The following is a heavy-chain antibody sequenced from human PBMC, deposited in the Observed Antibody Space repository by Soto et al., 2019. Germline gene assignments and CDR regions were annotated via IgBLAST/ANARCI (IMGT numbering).Heavy chain of an antibody. CDR2: MNPNTGNS. V-gene: IGHV1-8*01. J-gene: IGHJ4*02. CDR1: GYTFTSYD. CDR3: ARRAETNGWNGFGADKYYFDF. Sequence: GASVKVSCKASGYTFTSYDIYWVRQATGQGLEWMGWMNPNTGNSGYAQKFQGRVTMTSDTSISTAHMGLSSLRSEDTAVYYCARRAETNGWNGFGADKYYFDFWGQGTLVTVSS. D-gene: IGHD1-1*01.